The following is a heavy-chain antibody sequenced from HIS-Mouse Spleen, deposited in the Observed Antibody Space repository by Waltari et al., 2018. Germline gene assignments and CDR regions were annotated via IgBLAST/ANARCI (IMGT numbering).Heavy chain of an antibody. CDR2: LDPEDGET. CDR3: ATAHYCSSTSCYGGY. CDR1: GYTLTELS. J-gene: IGHJ4*02. Sequence: QVQLVQSGAEVKQPGASVKVSCKVSGYTLTELSMHWVRQAPGKGREWRGGLDPEDGETIDAQKFQGRVTMTEETSTDTAYMELSSLRSEDTAVYYCATAHYCSSTSCYGGYWGQGTLVTVSS. D-gene: IGHD2-2*01. V-gene: IGHV1-24*01.